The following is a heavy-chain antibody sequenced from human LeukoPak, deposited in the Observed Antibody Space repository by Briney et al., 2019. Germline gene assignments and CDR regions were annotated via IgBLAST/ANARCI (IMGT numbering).Heavy chain of an antibody. CDR3: ARGFGWFDP. CDR2: INHSGSA. J-gene: IGHJ5*02. D-gene: IGHD3-3*01. CDR1: GGSFSGYY. Sequence: SETLSLTCAVYGGSFSGYYWSWIRQPPGKGLEWIGEINHSGSANYNPSLKSRVTISVDTSKNQFSLKLSSVTAADTAVYYCARGFGWFDPWGQGTLVTVSS. V-gene: IGHV4-34*01.